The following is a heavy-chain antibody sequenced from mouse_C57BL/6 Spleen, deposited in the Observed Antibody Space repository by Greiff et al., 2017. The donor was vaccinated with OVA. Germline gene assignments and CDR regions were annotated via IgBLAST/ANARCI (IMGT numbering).Heavy chain of an antibody. Sequence: QVQLQQSGAELVRPGASVTLSCKASGYTFTDYEMHWVKQTPVHGLEWIGAIDPETGGTAYNQKFKGKAILTADKSSSTAYMELRSLTSEDSAVYYCTRSDYGSSLYYFDYGGQGTTLTVSS. CDR3: TRSDYGSSLYYFDY. J-gene: IGHJ2*01. CDR2: IDPETGGT. CDR1: GYTFTDYE. D-gene: IGHD1-1*01. V-gene: IGHV1-15*01.